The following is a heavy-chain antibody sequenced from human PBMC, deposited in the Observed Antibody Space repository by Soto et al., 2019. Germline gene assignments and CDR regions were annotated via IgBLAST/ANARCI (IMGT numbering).Heavy chain of an antibody. CDR3: ASGDGITGTTYYYYGMDV. V-gene: IGHV1-69*13. Sequence: ASVKVSCKASGGTFSSYAISWVRQAPGQGLEWMGGIIPIFGTANYAQKFQGRVTITADESTSTAYMELSSLRSEDTAVYYCASGDGITGTTYYYYGMDVWGQGTTVTVSS. CDR2: IIPIFGTA. D-gene: IGHD1-7*01. J-gene: IGHJ6*02. CDR1: GGTFSSYA.